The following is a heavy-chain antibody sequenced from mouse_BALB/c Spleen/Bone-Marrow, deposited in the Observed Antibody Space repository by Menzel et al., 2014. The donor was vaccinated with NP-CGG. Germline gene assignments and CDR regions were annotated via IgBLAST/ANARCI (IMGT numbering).Heavy chain of an antibody. V-gene: IGHV1-4*01. CDR2: INPSSGYT. CDR1: GYTFTSYT. J-gene: IGHJ3*01. Sequence: VQLHQSGAELARPGASVKMSCKASGYTFTSYTMHWVKQRPGQGLEWIGYINPSSGYTNYNQKFKDKATLTADKSSSTDYMHLSSLTSEDSAVYYCARWANWDGFAYWGQGTLVTGSA. CDR3: ARWANWDGFAY. D-gene: IGHD4-1*02.